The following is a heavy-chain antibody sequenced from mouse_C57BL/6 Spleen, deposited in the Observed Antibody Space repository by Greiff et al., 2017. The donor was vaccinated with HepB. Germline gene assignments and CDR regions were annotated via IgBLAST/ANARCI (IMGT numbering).Heavy chain of an antibody. V-gene: IGHV1-72*01. J-gene: IGHJ4*01. Sequence: VQLQQPGAELVKPGASVKLSCKASGYTFTSYWMHWVKQRPGRGLEWIGRIDPNSGGTKCNEKFKSKATLTVDKPSSTAYMQLSSLTSEDSAVYYCARRGLVSYYGSPYYAMDYWGQGTSVTVSS. D-gene: IGHD1-1*01. CDR2: IDPNSGGT. CDR1: GYTFTSYW. CDR3: ARRGLVSYYGSPYYAMDY.